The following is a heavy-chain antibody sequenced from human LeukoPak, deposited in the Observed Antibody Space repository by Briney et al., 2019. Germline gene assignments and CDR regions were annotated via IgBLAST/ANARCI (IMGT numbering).Heavy chain of an antibody. Sequence: GASVKVSCKAFGYTFTSYGISWVRQAPGQGLEWMGGIIPIFGTANYAQKFQGRVTITTDESTSTAYMELSSLRSEDTAVYYCARGPPRIVGATGAGFYYYMDVWGKGTTVTVSS. CDR3: ARGPPRIVGATGAGFYYYMDV. J-gene: IGHJ6*03. CDR2: IIPIFGTA. D-gene: IGHD1-26*01. V-gene: IGHV1-69*05. CDR1: GYTFTSYG.